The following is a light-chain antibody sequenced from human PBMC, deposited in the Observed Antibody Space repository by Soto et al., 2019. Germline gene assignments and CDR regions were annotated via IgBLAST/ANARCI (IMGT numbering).Light chain of an antibody. CDR2: WAS. CDR1: QSVLYSSNNENY. CDR3: QQYYSTPLT. Sequence: DIVMTQSPDSLAVSLGERATINCKSSQSVLYSSNNENYLAWYQQKPRQPPKLLIYWASSRESGVPDRFRGSGSGTDFTLTISSLQAEDVAVYYCQQYYSTPLTFGQGTKVEIK. J-gene: IGKJ1*01. V-gene: IGKV4-1*01.